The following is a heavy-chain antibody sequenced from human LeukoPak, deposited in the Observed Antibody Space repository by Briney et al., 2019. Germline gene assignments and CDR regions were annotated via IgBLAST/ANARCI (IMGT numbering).Heavy chain of an antibody. Sequence: PSVKVSCKASGYTFTSYGLSWVRQAPRQGLEWMGWISAYNGNTKHAQKFQGRVTITRDTSISTAYMELSRLRSDDTAVYYCARVPDYYGSGSYYTDRMWFDPWGQGTLVTVSS. J-gene: IGHJ5*02. CDR2: ISAYNGNT. V-gene: IGHV1-18*01. D-gene: IGHD3-10*01. CDR1: GYTFTSYG. CDR3: ARVPDYYGSGSYYTDRMWFDP.